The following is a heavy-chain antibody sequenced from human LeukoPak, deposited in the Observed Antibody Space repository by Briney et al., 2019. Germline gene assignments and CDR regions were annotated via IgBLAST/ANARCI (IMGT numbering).Heavy chain of an antibody. D-gene: IGHD6-19*01. J-gene: IGHJ6*03. Sequence: ASVKVSCKASGGTFSSYAISWVRQAPGQGLEWMGGIIPIFGTANYAQKFQGRVTITADEYTTTAYMELSSLRSEDTAVYYCARDTLTPIKYSSAFGYMDVWGKGTTVTVSS. CDR3: ARDTLTPIKYSSAFGYMDV. CDR1: GGTFSSYA. V-gene: IGHV1-69*01. CDR2: IIPIFGTA.